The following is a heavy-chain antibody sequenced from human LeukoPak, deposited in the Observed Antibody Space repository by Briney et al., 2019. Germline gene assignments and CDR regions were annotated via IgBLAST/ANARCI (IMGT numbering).Heavy chain of an antibody. CDR3: PVWFGELSH. CDR1: GYTFTDYN. D-gene: IGHD3-10*01. J-gene: IGHJ4*02. Sequence: GASVKVSCKTSGYTFTDYNIHWVRQAPGQGLEWMGWISPNSGGTNYAQRFQGMVTMTRDTSISTAYMDLSSLKSDDTATYYCPVWFGELSHWGQGTLVTVSS. CDR2: ISPNSGGT. V-gene: IGHV1-2*02.